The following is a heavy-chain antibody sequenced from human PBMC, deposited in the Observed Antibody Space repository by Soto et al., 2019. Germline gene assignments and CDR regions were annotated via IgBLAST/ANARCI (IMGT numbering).Heavy chain of an antibody. V-gene: IGHV4-31*03. CDR2: IYYSGST. Sequence: SETLSLTCTVSGGSISSGGYYWSCIRQHPGKGLEWIGYIYYSGSTYYNPSLKSRVTISVDTSKNQFSLKLSSVTAADTAVYYCARGIYGDYDYWGQGTLVTVSS. CDR3: ARGIYGDYDY. J-gene: IGHJ4*02. D-gene: IGHD4-17*01. CDR1: GGSISSGGYY.